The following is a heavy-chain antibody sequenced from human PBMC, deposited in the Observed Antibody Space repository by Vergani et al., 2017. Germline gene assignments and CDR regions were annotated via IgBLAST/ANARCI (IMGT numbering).Heavy chain of an antibody. V-gene: IGHV4-38-2*01. D-gene: IGHD2-2*01. CDR3: ARGRYCSSTSCSYYYYYYMDV. J-gene: IGHJ6*03. Sequence: QVQLQESGPGLVKPSETLSLTCAVSGYSISSGYYWGWIRQPPGKGLEWIGSIYHSGSTYYNPSLKSRVTISVDTSKNQFSLKLSSVTAADTAVYYCARGRYCSSTSCSYYYYYYMDVWGKGTTVTVSS. CDR1: GYSISSGYY. CDR2: IYHSGST.